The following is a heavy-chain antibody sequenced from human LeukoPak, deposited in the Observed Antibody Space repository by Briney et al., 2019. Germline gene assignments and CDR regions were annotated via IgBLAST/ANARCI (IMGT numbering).Heavy chain of an antibody. Sequence: GGSLRLSRAASGLTVSHAWKSWFRQAPGKGLDWVGRIKNKADGGTTDYAAPVKGRFTISRDDSKNTLYLQMNSLKAEDTGLYYCVSYTNAWRHWGQGTLVTVSS. J-gene: IGHJ4*02. V-gene: IGHV3-15*01. D-gene: IGHD2-8*01. CDR1: GLTVSHAW. CDR3: VSYTNAWRH. CDR2: IKNKADGGTT.